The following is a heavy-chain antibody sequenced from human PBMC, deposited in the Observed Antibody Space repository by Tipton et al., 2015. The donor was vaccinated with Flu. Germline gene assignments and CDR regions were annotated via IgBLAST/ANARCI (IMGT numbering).Heavy chain of an antibody. D-gene: IGHD3-22*01. CDR1: GGSISSGSYY. CDR3: ARVENYYDSSGYSDDY. V-gene: IGHV4-61*02. CDR2: IYTRGST. J-gene: IGHJ4*02. Sequence: TLSLTCTVSGGSISSGSYYWSWIRQPAGKGLEWIGRIYTRGSTNYNPSLKCRVTTSVDTSKNQFSLKLSSVTAADTAVYYWARVENYYDSSGYSDDYWGQGTLVTVSS.